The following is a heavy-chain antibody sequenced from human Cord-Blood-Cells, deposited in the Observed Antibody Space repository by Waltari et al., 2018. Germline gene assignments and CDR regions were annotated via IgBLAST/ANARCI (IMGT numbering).Heavy chain of an antibody. CDR2: IIPIFGTA. Sequence: QLQLVLSGAKVKQPGPTGKVCCKDSVGAFSSYPISWVRQAPGQGLEWMGGIIPIFGTANYAQKFQGRVTITADESTSTAYMERSSLRAEDTAVYYCAGGPDGTTGYWGQGTLVTVSS. D-gene: IGHD1-7*01. J-gene: IGHJ4*02. CDR1: VGAFSSYP. V-gene: IGHV1-69*12. CDR3: AGGPDGTTGY.